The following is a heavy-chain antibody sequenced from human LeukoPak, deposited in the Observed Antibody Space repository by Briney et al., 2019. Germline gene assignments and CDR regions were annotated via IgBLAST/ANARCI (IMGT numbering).Heavy chain of an antibody. Sequence: SETLSLTCTVSGYSISSGYYWGWIRQPPGKGLEWIGSIYHSGSTYYNPSLKSRVTISVDTSKNQFSLKLSSVTAADTAVYYCARSGPGNWGSYYFDYWGQGTLVTVSS. CDR2: IYHSGST. CDR1: GYSISSGYY. J-gene: IGHJ4*02. D-gene: IGHD7-27*01. CDR3: ARSGPGNWGSYYFDY. V-gene: IGHV4-38-2*02.